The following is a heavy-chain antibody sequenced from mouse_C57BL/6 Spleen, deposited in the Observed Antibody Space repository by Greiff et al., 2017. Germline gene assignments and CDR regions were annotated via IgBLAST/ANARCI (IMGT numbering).Heavy chain of an antibody. J-gene: IGHJ1*03. CDR2: IYPGDGVT. CDR1: GYAFSSYW. V-gene: IGHV1-80*01. D-gene: IGHD1-1*01. Sequence: QVQLKESGAELVKPGASVKISCKASGYAFSSYWMNWVKQRPGKGLEWIGQIYPGDGVTNYNGKFKGKATLTADKSSSTAYMQLSRRTSEDSAVYFCARREGYYSGSSYPLGYFDVWGTGTTVTVSS. CDR3: ARREGYYSGSSYPLGYFDV.